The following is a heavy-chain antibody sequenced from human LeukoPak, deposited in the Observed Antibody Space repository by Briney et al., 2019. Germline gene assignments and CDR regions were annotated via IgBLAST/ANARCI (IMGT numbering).Heavy chain of an antibody. J-gene: IGHJ3*02. CDR1: GFTFSSYE. V-gene: IGHV3-48*03. D-gene: IGHD2-2*01. CDR3: AREESGYCSSTSCDAFDI. CDR2: ISSSGSTI. Sequence: GGSLRLSCAASGFTFSSYEMSWVRQAPGKGLEWVSYISSSGSTIYYADSVKGRFTISRDNAKNSLYLQMNSLRAEDTAVYYCAREESGYCSSTSCDAFDIWGQGTMVTVSS.